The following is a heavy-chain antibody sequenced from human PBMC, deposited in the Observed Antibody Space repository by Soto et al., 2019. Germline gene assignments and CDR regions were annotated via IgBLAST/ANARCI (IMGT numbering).Heavy chain of an antibody. CDR1: GFTFTSSA. Sequence: ASVKVSCKASGFTFTSSAVQWVRQARGQRLEWIGWIVVGSGNTNYAQKFQERVTITRDMSTSTAYMELSSLRSEDTAVYFCAADSCGGDCYSPWFDPWGQGTLVTVSS. CDR2: IVVGSGNT. CDR3: AADSCGGDCYSPWFDP. J-gene: IGHJ5*02. V-gene: IGHV1-58*01. D-gene: IGHD2-21*02.